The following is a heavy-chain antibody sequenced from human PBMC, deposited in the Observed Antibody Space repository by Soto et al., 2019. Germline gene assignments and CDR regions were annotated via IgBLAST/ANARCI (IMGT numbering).Heavy chain of an antibody. CDR2: INSDGSST. J-gene: IGHJ6*02. CDR3: AIYETYYYDSSGYYPLTYGMDV. Sequence: PGGSLRLSCAASGFTFSSYWMHWVRQAPGKGLVWVSRINSDGSSTSYADSVKGRFTISRDNAKNTLYLQMNSLRAEDTAVYYCAIYETYYYDSSGYYPLTYGMDVWGQGTTVTVSS. CDR1: GFTFSSYW. D-gene: IGHD3-22*01. V-gene: IGHV3-74*01.